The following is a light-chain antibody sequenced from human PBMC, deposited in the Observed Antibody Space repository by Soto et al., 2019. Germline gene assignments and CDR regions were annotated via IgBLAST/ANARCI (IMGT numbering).Light chain of an antibody. CDR2: AAS. J-gene: IGKJ1*01. V-gene: IGKV1-39*01. CDR1: HTISSW. CDR3: QQSYSTLKT. Sequence: DIQMTQSPSTLSGSVGDRVTITCRASHTISSWLAWYQQKPGKAPKLLIYAASSLQSGVPSRFSGSGSGTDFTLTISSLQPEDFATYYCQQSYSTLKTFGQGTKVDIK.